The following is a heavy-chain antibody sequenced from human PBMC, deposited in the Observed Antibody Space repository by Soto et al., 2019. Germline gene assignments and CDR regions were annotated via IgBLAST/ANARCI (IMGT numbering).Heavy chain of an antibody. Sequence: QVQLVQSGAEVKKPGTSVRISCKTSGYIFSNYDINWVRQAAGQGLEWMGWMNPNSGYTGSARKFQGRVTMTRDTLVRTAYMELSSLRSEDTAVYYCARVMGSVDYWGQGTLVTVSS. CDR3: ARVMGSVDY. V-gene: IGHV1-8*01. CDR1: GYIFSNYD. CDR2: MNPNSGYT. D-gene: IGHD1-26*01. J-gene: IGHJ4*02.